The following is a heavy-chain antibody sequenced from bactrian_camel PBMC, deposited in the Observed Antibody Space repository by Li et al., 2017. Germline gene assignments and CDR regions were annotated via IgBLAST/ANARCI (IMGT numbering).Heavy chain of an antibody. Sequence: HVQLVESGGGSVNAGGSLTLSCAASGSGYISGTACLAWFRVIPGKERTGIAAIAPATGTTFYSDSVKGRFTISHVNANNTLHLQMNSLKPEDTAVYYCATSLPMRRTIACSGAYCATDRGQGTQVTVSS. CDR1: GSGYISGTAC. J-gene: IGHJ4*01. CDR3: ATSLPMRRTIACSGAYCATD. CDR2: IAPATGTT. V-gene: IGHV3S54*01. D-gene: IGHD2*01.